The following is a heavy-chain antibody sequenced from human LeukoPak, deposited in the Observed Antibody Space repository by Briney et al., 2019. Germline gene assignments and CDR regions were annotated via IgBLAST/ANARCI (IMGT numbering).Heavy chain of an antibody. Sequence: PGGSLRLSCSASGFTFSRYAMHWVRQAPGKGLEYVSTVTSNGGSTYYADSVKGRFTISRDNSKNTLFLQMTSLRAEDTAVYYCVKESGGAWPDWGQGTLVTVSS. CDR1: GFTFSRYA. CDR2: VTSNGGST. D-gene: IGHD3-10*01. CDR3: VKESGGAWPD. V-gene: IGHV3-64D*06. J-gene: IGHJ4*02.